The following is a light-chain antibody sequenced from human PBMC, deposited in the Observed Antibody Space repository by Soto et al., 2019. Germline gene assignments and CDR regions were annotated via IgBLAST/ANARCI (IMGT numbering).Light chain of an antibody. J-gene: IGLJ2*01. V-gene: IGLV7-46*01. CDR1: TGAVTSGHY. Sequence: QTVVTPEPSLTVSPGGTVTLTCGSSTGAVTSGHYPYWFQQKPGQAPRTLIYDTSNKHSWTPARFSGSLLGGKAALTLSGAQPEDEAEYYCLLSYSGARHVVFGGGTKVTVL. CDR3: LLSYSGARHVV. CDR2: DTS.